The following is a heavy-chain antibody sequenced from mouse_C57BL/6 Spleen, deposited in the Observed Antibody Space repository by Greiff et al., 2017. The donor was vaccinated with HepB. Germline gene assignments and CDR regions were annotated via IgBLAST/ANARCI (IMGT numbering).Heavy chain of an antibody. CDR1: GYTFTSYW. Sequence: VQLQQPGAELVKPGASVKLSCKASGYTFTSYWMHWVKQRPGQGLEWIGMIHPNSGSTNYNEKFKSKATLTVDKSSSTAYMQLSSLTSEDSAVYYCAGIYYDYGGLAYWGQGTLVTVSA. V-gene: IGHV1-64*01. J-gene: IGHJ3*01. D-gene: IGHD2-4*01. CDR2: IHPNSGST. CDR3: AGIYYDYGGLAY.